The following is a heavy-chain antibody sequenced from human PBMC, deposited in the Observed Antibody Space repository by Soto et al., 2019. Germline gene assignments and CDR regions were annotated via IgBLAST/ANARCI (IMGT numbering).Heavy chain of an antibody. D-gene: IGHD3-10*01. Sequence: GASVKVSCKASGGTFSSYAISWVRQAPGQGLEWMGGIIPIFGTANYAQKCQGRVTITADESTSTAYMELSSLRSEDTAVYYCAIGRMIRFEGYGMDVWGQGTTVTVSS. CDR2: IIPIFGTA. CDR1: GGTFSSYA. CDR3: AIGRMIRFEGYGMDV. V-gene: IGHV1-69*13. J-gene: IGHJ6*02.